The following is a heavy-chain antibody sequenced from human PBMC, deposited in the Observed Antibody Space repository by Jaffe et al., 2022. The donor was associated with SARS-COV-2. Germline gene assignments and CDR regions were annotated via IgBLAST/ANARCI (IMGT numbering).Heavy chain of an antibody. CDR1: GGTFSSYA. Sequence: QVQLVQSGAEVKKPGSSVKVSCKASGGTFSSYAISWVRQAPGQGLEWMGGIIPIFGTANYAQKFQGRVTITADESTSTAYMELSSLRSEDTAVYYCARVGRTYYYDSSGSYYYGMDVWGQGTTVTVSS. V-gene: IGHV1-69*01. J-gene: IGHJ6*02. CDR2: IIPIFGTA. D-gene: IGHD3-22*01. CDR3: ARVGRTYYYDSSGSYYYGMDV.